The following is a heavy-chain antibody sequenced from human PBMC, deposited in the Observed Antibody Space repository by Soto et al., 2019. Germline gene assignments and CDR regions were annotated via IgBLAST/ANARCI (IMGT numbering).Heavy chain of an antibody. Sequence: PGGSLRLSCAASGFTFSSNVIHWVRQAPGKGLEWVSYICCSGNNIYYADSVKGRFTISRDNAKNSLYLQMNSLRAEDTAVYYCARYRAAAGPRYFDCWGLGTLVTVSS. J-gene: IGHJ4*02. CDR3: ARYRAAAGPRYFDC. CDR2: ICCSGNNI. D-gene: IGHD6-25*01. CDR1: GFTFSSNV. V-gene: IGHV3-48*04.